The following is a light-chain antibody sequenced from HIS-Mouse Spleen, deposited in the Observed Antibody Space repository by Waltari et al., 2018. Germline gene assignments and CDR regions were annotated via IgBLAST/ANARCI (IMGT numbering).Light chain of an antibody. V-gene: IGLV2-23*01. CDR3: CSYAGSSTWV. CDR2: EGS. Sequence: QSALTQPASVSGSPGQSITISCTGTSSDVGSYNLVSWYQQNPGKAPKLMIYEGSKRPSGVSNLFSGSKSGNTASLTISGLQAEDEADYYCCSYAGSSTWVFGGGTKLTVL. J-gene: IGLJ3*02. CDR1: SSDVGSYNL.